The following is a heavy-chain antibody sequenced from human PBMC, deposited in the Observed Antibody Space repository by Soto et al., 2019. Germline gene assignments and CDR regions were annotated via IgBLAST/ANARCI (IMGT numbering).Heavy chain of an antibody. Sequence: ASVQVSCEASGYTFTGYYMHWVRQAPGQGLEWMGWINPNSGGTNYAQKFQGWVTMTRDTSISTAYMELSRLRSDDTAVYYCAREQGTMVRGVIRYYYYGMDVWGQGTTVTVSS. V-gene: IGHV1-2*04. CDR3: AREQGTMVRGVIRYYYYGMDV. D-gene: IGHD3-10*01. CDR1: GYTFTGYY. CDR2: INPNSGGT. J-gene: IGHJ6*02.